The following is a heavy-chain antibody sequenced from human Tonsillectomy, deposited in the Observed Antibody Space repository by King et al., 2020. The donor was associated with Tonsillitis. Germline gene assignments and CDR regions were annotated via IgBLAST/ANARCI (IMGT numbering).Heavy chain of an antibody. CDR1: GYSFTSYW. CDR3: AGLLNYYYSSGYYYRYWYFDL. J-gene: IGHJ2*01. D-gene: IGHD3-22*01. V-gene: IGHV5-51*01. Sequence: VQLVESGAEVKKPGESLKISCKGSGYSFTSYWIGWVRQMPGKGLEWMGIIYPGDSDTRYSPSFQGQVTISADKSISTAYLQWSSLKASDTAMYYCAGLLNYYYSSGYYYRYWYFDLWGRGTLVTVSS. CDR2: IYPGDSDT.